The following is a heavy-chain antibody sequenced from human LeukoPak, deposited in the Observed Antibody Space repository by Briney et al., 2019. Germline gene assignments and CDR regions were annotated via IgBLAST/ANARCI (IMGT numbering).Heavy chain of an antibody. J-gene: IGHJ5*02. CDR1: GGSISSGDYY. D-gene: IGHD3-10*01. CDR3: ARALYGSGSYDTNWFDP. CDR2: IYYSGST. V-gene: IGHV4-30-4*01. Sequence: PSETLSLTCTVSGGSISSGDYYWSWIRQPPGKGLEWIGYIYYSGSTYYNPSLKSRVTISVDTSKNQFSLKLSSVTAADTAVYYCARALYGSGSYDTNWFDPWGQGTLVTVSS.